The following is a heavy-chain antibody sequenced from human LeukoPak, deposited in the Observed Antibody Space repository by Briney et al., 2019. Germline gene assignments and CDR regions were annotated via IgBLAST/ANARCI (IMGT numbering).Heavy chain of an antibody. V-gene: IGHV3-7*01. CDR3: MSAHGY. CDR1: GYSFSTNM. CDR2: ILSAGKES. J-gene: IGHJ4*02. Sequence: GGSVRHSCVVSGYSFSTNMMTWVRQTPGKGLEWVATILSAGKESYRVESVKGRFTVSRDNAKNLLFLQMNSLRADDTAVYYCMSAHGYWGQGTLVTVSS.